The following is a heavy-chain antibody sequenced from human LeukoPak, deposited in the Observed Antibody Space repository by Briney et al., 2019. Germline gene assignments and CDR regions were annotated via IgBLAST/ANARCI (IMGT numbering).Heavy chain of an antibody. Sequence: GGSLRLSCAASGFTFYSYAMIWVRQAPGEGLEWVSAISGSGGSTYYADCVKGRFTISRDNSKNTLYLQMNSLRAEDTAVYFTTVTTLNDAFDIWGQGTMVTVSS. CDR2: ISGSGGST. D-gene: IGHD4-17*01. CDR1: GFTFYSYA. V-gene: IGHV3-23*01. CDR3: TVTTLNDAFDI. J-gene: IGHJ3*02.